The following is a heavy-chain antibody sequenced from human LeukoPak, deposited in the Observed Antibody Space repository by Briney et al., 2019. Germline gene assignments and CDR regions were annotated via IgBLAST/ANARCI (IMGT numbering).Heavy chain of an antibody. CDR3: ATGWYFDF. CDR1: GFTFSNAW. V-gene: IGHV3-15*01. CDR2: IKSKANGGTI. J-gene: IGHJ2*01. Sequence: GGSLRLSCAGSGFTFSNAWMNWVRQAPGKGLEWVGRIKSKANGGTIDYAAPVTGRFTISRDDSKNTLSLQMDSLKIEDTAVYYYATGWYFDFWGRGTLVTVSS.